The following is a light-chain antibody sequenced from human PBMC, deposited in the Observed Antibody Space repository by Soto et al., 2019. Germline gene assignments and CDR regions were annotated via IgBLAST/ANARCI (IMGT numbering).Light chain of an antibody. Sequence: QSALTQPPSASGSPGQSVTISCTGTSTDVGAYNYVSWYQQHPGKAPKLMIYEVTKRPSGVPDRFSGSKSGNTASLTVSGLQAEDEADYYCSSYAGNNYFYVFGTGTKLTVL. J-gene: IGLJ1*01. V-gene: IGLV2-8*01. CDR3: SSYAGNNYFYV. CDR2: EVT. CDR1: STDVGAYNY.